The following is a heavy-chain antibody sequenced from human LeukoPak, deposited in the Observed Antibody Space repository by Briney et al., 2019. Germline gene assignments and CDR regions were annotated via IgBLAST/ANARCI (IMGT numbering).Heavy chain of an antibody. CDR2: MGGSGATI. CDR1: GFTFSSNA. D-gene: IGHD1-1*01. CDR3: AKLGNWRDFDY. V-gene: IGHV3-23*01. J-gene: IGHJ4*02. Sequence: GGSLRLSCAASGFTFSSNAMSWVRQAPGKGLEWVSVMGGSGATIYYADSVKGRFTISRDNSKNTLYLQMNSLRAEDTAVYYCAKLGNWRDFDYWGQGTRVTVSS.